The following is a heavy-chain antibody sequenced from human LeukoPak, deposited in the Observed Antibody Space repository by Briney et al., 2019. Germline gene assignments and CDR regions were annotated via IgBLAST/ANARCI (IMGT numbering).Heavy chain of an antibody. Sequence: GGSLRLSCAASGFTVSSNYMSWVRQAPGKGLEWVSVIYSGGSTYYADSVKGGFTISRDNSKNTLYLQMNSLRAEDTAVYYCARPGDLTTNDAFDIWGQGTMVTVSS. CDR1: GFTVSSNY. J-gene: IGHJ3*02. CDR2: IYSGGST. V-gene: IGHV3-66*01. CDR3: ARPGDLTTNDAFDI. D-gene: IGHD4-11*01.